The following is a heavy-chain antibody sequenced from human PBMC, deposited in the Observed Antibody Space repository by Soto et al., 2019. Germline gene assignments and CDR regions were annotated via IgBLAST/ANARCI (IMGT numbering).Heavy chain of an antibody. D-gene: IGHD2-2*01. J-gene: IGHJ6*02. CDR1: GGTFSSYA. V-gene: IGHV1-69*01. CDR3: ARDEDIVVVPAATDYYYYGLDV. CDR2: IIPIFGTA. Sequence: QVQLVQSGAEVKKPGSSVTVSCKASGGTFSSYAISWVRQAPGQGLEWMGGIIPIFGTANYAQKFQGRVTITADESTSTAYMELSSLRSEDTAVYYCARDEDIVVVPAATDYYYYGLDVWGQGTTVTVSS.